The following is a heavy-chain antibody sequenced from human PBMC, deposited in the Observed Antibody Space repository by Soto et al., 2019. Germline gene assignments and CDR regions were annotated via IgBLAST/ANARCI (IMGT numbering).Heavy chain of an antibody. J-gene: IGHJ5*02. D-gene: IGHD3-3*02. CDR1: GGTFSTSS. Sequence: QVQLVQSGPEVKKPGSSVRVSCKASGGTFSTSSISWVRQAPGQGLEWMGGITPIFGAGNYAPDFRRRVTITADESTTTSYMQLSSLTAADTAMYYCASGSLNWHYGEPWGQGTLVTVSS. CDR2: ITPIFGAG. CDR3: ASGSLNWHYGEP. V-gene: IGHV1-69*01.